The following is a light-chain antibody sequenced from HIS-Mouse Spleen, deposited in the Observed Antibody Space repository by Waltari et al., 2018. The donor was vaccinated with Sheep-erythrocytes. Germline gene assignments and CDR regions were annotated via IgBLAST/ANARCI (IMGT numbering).Light chain of an antibody. Sequence: QSALTQPASVSGSPGQSITISCTGTSSDVGGYNYVSWYQQHPGKATKLMIYDVSNRPSGVSNRFSGSKSGNTASLTISGLQAEDEADYYCSSYTSSSTWEFGGGTKLTVL. CDR2: DVS. J-gene: IGLJ3*02. CDR3: SSYTSSSTWE. V-gene: IGLV2-14*03. CDR1: SSDVGGYNY.